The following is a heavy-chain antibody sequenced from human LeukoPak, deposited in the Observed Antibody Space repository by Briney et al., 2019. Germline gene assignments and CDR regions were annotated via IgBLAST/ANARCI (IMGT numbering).Heavy chain of an antibody. V-gene: IGHV3-48*02. Sequence: GGSLRLSCAASGFTFSTYSMNWVRQAPGKGQEWVSYIRSTSSTIYYADSVKGRFTISRDNVKDSLYLQMNSLRDEDTAVYYCARAVPFDYWGQGTLVTVSS. CDR3: ARAVPFDY. J-gene: IGHJ4*02. CDR1: GFTFSTYS. CDR2: IRSTSSTI.